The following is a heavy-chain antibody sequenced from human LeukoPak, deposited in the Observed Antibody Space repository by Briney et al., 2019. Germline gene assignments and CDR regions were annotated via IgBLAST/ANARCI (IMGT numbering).Heavy chain of an antibody. D-gene: IGHD2-15*01. Sequence: SETLSLTCTVSGYSISSGYYWGWIRQPPGKGLEWIGSIYHSGSTYYNPSLKSRVTISVDTSKNQFSLKLSSVTAADTAVYYCARDQRVGYCSGGSCYSPHYYYYYMDVWGKGTTVTISS. CDR3: ARDQRVGYCSGGSCYSPHYYYYYMDV. CDR2: IYHSGST. J-gene: IGHJ6*03. V-gene: IGHV4-38-2*02. CDR1: GYSISSGYY.